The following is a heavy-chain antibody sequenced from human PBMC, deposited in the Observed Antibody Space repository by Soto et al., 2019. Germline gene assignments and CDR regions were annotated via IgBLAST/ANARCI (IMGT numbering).Heavy chain of an antibody. CDR1: GFTFSSYE. D-gene: IGHD5-18*01. Sequence: LRLSCAASGFTFSSYEMNWVRQAPGKGLEWVSYISSSGSTIYYADSVKGRFTISRDNAKNSLYLQMNSLRAEDTAVYYCARDGGATMVTQPLDYWGQATPVTVSS. CDR2: ISSSGSTI. V-gene: IGHV3-48*03. CDR3: ARDGGATMVTQPLDY. J-gene: IGHJ4*02.